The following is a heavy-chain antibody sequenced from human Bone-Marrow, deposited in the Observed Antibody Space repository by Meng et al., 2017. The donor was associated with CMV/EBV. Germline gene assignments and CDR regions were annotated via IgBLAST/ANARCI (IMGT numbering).Heavy chain of an antibody. V-gene: IGHV4-59*01. Sequence: GSLRLSCTVSGDSISTYYWSWIRQPPGKGLQWIGYIYYNGATNYNPSLKSRVTISVDTSKNQFSLKLSSVTAADTAIYYCTRGSAAAAGATILPDYWGQGALVTVSS. CDR1: GDSISTYY. D-gene: IGHD1-26*01. CDR2: IYYNGAT. J-gene: IGHJ4*02. CDR3: TRGSAAAAGATILPDY.